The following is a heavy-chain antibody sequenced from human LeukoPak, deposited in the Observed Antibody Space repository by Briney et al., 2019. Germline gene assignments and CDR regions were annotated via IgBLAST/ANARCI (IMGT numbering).Heavy chain of an antibody. CDR1: GGSFSGYY. CDR3: AGWSQLYGGNSLDY. J-gene: IGHJ4*02. CDR2: INHSGST. Sequence: SETLSLTCAVYGGSFSGYYWSWIRQPPGKGLEWIREINHSGSTNYNPSLKSRVTISVDTSKNQFSLKLRSVTAADTAVYYCAGWSQLYGGNSLDYWGQGTLVTVSS. D-gene: IGHD4-23*01. V-gene: IGHV4-34*01.